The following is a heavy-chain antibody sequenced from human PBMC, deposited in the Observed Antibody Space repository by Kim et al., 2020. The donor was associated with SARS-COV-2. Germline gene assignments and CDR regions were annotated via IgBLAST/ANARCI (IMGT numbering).Heavy chain of an antibody. D-gene: IGHD3-9*01. CDR2: ISSSSSYI. CDR3: ARDHYYDILTGYYNYYYYGMDV. Sequence: GGSLRLSCAASGFTFSSYSMNWVRQAPGKGLEWVSSISSSSSYIYYADSVKGRFTISRDNAKNSLYLQMNSLRAEDTAVYYCARDHYYDILTGYYNYYYYGMDVWGQGTTVTVSS. CDR1: GFTFSSYS. J-gene: IGHJ6*02. V-gene: IGHV3-21*01.